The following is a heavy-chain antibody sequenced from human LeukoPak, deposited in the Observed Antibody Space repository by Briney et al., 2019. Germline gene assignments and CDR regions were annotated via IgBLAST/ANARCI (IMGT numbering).Heavy chain of an antibody. CDR2: ISGSGGST. CDR3: ARAGTYDFWSRYFTYPHYYYYMDV. CDR1: GFTFSSYA. Sequence: GGSLRLSCAASGFTFSSYAMSWVRQAPGKGLEWVSAISGSGGSTYYADSVKGRFTISRDNAKNSLYLKMNSLRAEDTAVYYCARAGTYDFWSRYFTYPHYYYYMDVWGKGTTVTVSS. J-gene: IGHJ6*03. D-gene: IGHD3-3*01. V-gene: IGHV3-23*01.